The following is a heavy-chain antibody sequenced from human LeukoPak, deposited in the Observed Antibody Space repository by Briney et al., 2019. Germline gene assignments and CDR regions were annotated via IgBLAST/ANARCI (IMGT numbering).Heavy chain of an antibody. Sequence: GGSLRLSCAASGFTVNTQYMSWVRQAPGNGLEWVSIIFDGGTTYYGDSVKGRFSISRDTSKNTMDLQMNSLRAEDTAVYYCVRVHGNKRYYFDDWGQGTQVTVSS. J-gene: IGHJ4*02. D-gene: IGHD1-14*01. CDR3: VRVHGNKRYYFDD. CDR2: IFDGGTT. V-gene: IGHV3-66*01. CDR1: GFTVNTQY.